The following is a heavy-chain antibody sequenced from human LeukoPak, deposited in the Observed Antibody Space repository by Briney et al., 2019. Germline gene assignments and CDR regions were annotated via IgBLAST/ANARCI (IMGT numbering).Heavy chain of an antibody. V-gene: IGHV3-7*05. D-gene: IGHD4-23*01. CDR3: ARVRGDYGGISDY. CDR2: IHPDGSDK. CDR1: GFTFSSYF. J-gene: IGHJ4*02. Sequence: GGSLRLSCAASGFTFSSYFMNWVRQAAGKGLEWVAKIHPDGSDKYYVDSVKGRFTISRDNAKSSLHLQMNSLRAEDTAVYYCARVRGDYGGISDYWGQGTLVTVSS.